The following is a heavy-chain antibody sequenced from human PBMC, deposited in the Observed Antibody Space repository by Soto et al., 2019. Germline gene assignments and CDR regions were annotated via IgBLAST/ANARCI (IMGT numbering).Heavy chain of an antibody. V-gene: IGHV3-23*01. Sequence: TGGSLRLSCAASGFTFSNYAMSWVRQAPGKGLEWVSTISGTGGTTYYADSVKGRFTISRDNSKSTLYLQMDSLSVEDTAVYYCARSVFPWGQGTLVTVSS. CDR2: ISGTGGTT. J-gene: IGHJ5*02. CDR3: ARSVFP. CDR1: GFTFSNYA.